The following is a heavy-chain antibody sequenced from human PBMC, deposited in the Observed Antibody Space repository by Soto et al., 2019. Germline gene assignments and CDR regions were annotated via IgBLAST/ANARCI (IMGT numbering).Heavy chain of an antibody. CDR1: GLTFASYS. J-gene: IGHJ4*02. CDR3: APR. CDR2: IGGSGVQA. V-gene: IGHV3-23*01. Sequence: QPCWSRQLSCEVSGLTFASYSMYWVRRTPRGVLECVADIGGSGVQAPYADSVKGRLTVARDNSQNNLFLQMDDLTVEDTATYSCAPRGGQGMGLTVSS.